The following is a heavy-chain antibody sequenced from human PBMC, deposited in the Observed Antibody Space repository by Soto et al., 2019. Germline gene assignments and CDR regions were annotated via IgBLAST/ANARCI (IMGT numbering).Heavy chain of an antibody. D-gene: IGHD3-3*01. V-gene: IGHV1-8*01. CDR3: AGSSDFWTSYGQSYYMDV. CDR2: MNPNSGNT. CDR1: GYTFTSYD. Sequence: ASVKVSCKASGYTFTSYDINWVRQATGQGLEWMGWMNPNSGNTGYAQKFQGRVTMTRNTSISTAYMELSSLRSEDTAVYYCAGSSDFWTSYGQSYYMDVWGKGTTVTVSS. J-gene: IGHJ6*03.